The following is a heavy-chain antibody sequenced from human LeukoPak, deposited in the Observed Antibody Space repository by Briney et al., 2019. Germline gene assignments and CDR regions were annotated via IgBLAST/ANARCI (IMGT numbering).Heavy chain of an antibody. Sequence: GGSLSLSCAASGFTFSGSAMHWLGQASGKGLEWVGRIRSKANSYATAYAASVKGRFTISRDDSKNTAYLQMNSLKTEDTAVYYCTRLFIAAGANWFDPWGQGTLVTVSS. CDR1: GFTFSGSA. CDR2: IRSKANSYAT. D-gene: IGHD6-13*01. V-gene: IGHV3-73*01. CDR3: TRLFIAAGANWFDP. J-gene: IGHJ5*02.